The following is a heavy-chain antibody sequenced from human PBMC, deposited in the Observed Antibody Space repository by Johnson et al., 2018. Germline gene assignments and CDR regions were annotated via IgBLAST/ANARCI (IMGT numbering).Heavy chain of an antibody. CDR2: MNPNSGNT. V-gene: IGHV1-8*01. CDR1: GYTFTSYD. CDR3: ARVGSEMAKIHDAFDI. J-gene: IGHJ3*02. Sequence: QVQLVQSGAEVKKPGASVKVSCKASGYTFTSYDINWVRQATGQGLEWMGWMNPNSGNTGYAQKFQGRVPITADKSTSPAYMELSSLRSQDQAVYSCARVGSEMAKIHDAFDIGGQGTMVTVSS. D-gene: IGHD5-24*01.